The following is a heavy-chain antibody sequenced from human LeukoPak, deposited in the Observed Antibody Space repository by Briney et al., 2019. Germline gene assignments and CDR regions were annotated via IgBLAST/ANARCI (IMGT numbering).Heavy chain of an antibody. CDR1: GGSISSSSYY. CDR3: ARGYGDYAYYYMDV. V-gene: IGHV4-39*07. J-gene: IGHJ6*03. CDR2: IYYSGST. D-gene: IGHD4-17*01. Sequence: SETLSLTCTVSGGSISSSSYYWGWIRQPPGKGLEWIGSIYYSGSTYYNPSLKSRVTISVDTSKNQFSLKLSSVTAADTAVYYCARGYGDYAYYYMDVWGKGTTVTVSS.